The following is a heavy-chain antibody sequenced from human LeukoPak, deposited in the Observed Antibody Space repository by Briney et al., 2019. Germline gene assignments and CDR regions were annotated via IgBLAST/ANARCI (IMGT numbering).Heavy chain of an antibody. J-gene: IGHJ6*02. Sequence: SETLSLTCTVSGYSISSGYYWGWIRQPPGKGLEWIGSIYHSGSTYYNPSLKSRVTISVDTSKNQFSLKLSSVTAADTAVYYCARMGIGNRLDGMDVWGQGTTVTVSS. CDR3: ARMGIGNRLDGMDV. CDR2: IYHSGST. D-gene: IGHD1-14*01. V-gene: IGHV4-38-2*02. CDR1: GYSISSGYY.